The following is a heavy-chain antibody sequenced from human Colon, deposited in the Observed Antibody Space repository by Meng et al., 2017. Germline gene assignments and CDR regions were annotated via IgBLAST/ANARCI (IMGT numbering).Heavy chain of an antibody. CDR1: GDSVSSNTAA. Sequence: QVQLQLSGPGLVKLSQTLSLTCVLSGDSVSSNTAAWNWIRQSPSRGLEWLGRTYYRSKWYNEYAVSVKSRMTFNADTSKNQVSLQMNSVTPEDTAVYYCARDHGYSYGLPLDYWGQGILVTVSS. D-gene: IGHD5-18*01. CDR3: ARDHGYSYGLPLDY. J-gene: IGHJ4*02. V-gene: IGHV6-1*01. CDR2: TYYRSKWYN.